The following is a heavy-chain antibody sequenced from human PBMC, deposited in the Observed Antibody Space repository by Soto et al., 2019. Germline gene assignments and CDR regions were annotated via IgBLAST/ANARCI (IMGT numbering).Heavy chain of an antibody. D-gene: IGHD4-17*01. V-gene: IGHV3-23*01. CDR3: MRLDYGPDL. CDR2: IYDAGDDV. CDR1: AFAFSTYA. Sequence: GSVKVSCAASAFAFSTYAMGLVRQAPGKGLEWVSTIYDAGDDVFYADSVRGRFSVSRDNSKSTLYLQMNSPRADDTAVYFCMRLDYGPDLWGQGTMFTVSS. J-gene: IGHJ5*02.